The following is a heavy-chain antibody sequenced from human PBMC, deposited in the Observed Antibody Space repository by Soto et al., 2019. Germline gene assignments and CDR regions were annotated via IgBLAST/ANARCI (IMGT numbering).Heavy chain of an antibody. CDR2: IYHSGST. Sequence: SETLSLTCAVSGGPISRGGYSWSWIRQPPGKGLEWIGYIYHSGSTYYNPSLKSRVTISVDTSKNQFSLKLSSVTAADTAVYYCARSDGLYWGQGTLVTVSS. J-gene: IGHJ4*02. V-gene: IGHV4-30-2*02. CDR1: GGPISRGGYS. CDR3: ARSDGLY.